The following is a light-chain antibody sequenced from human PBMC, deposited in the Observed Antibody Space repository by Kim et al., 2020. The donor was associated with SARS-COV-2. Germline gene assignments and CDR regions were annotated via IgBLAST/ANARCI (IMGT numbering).Light chain of an antibody. CDR2: GAS. Sequence: VSPGDRATLSCRASQSISSNLAWYQQKPGQAPRLLIYGASTRATDIPARFSGSGSGTKFTLTISSLQSEDFAVYYCQQYNNWPITFGQGTRLEIK. CDR1: QSISSN. CDR3: QQYNNWPIT. V-gene: IGKV3-15*01. J-gene: IGKJ5*01.